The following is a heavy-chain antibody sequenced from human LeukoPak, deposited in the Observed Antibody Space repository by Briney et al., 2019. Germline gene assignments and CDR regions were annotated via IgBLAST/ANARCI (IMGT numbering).Heavy chain of an antibody. CDR2: ISGDGGST. J-gene: IGHJ6*02. Sequence: PGGSLRLSCAASGFTFDDYAMHWVRQAPGKGLEWVSLISGDGGSTYYADSVKGRFTISRDNSKNSLYLQMNSLRTEDTALYYCAKDMGTRSSWLDYYYYYGMDVWGQGTTVTVSS. CDR3: AKDMGTRSSWLDYYYYYGMDV. V-gene: IGHV3-43*02. D-gene: IGHD6-13*01. CDR1: GFTFDDYA.